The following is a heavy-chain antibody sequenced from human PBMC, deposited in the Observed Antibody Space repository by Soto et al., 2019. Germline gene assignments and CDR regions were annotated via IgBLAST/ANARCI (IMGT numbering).Heavy chain of an antibody. J-gene: IGHJ4*02. V-gene: IGHV4-31*03. CDR2: IYYSGST. Sequence: KPSETLSLTCTVSGGSISSGGYYWSWIRQHPGKGLEWIGYIYYSGSTYYNPSLKSRVTISVDTSKNQFSLKLSSVTAADTAVYYCARDLTRIGYFDYWGQGTLVTVSS. D-gene: IGHD2-21*02. CDR3: ARDLTRIGYFDY. CDR1: GGSISSGGYY.